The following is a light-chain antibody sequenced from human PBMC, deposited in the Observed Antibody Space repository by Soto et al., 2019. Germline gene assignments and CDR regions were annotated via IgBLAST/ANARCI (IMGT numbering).Light chain of an antibody. V-gene: IGKV1-5*01. J-gene: IGKJ1*01. CDR3: QQYNHYSWT. CDR1: QSISSW. Sequence: DIQMTQSPSTLSASVGDRVTITCRASQSISSWLAWYQQKPGKAPKLLIYDASTLESGVPSRFSGSGSGTEFTLTIRGLQPGDFATYYCQQYNHYSWTFGQGTRVEIK. CDR2: DAS.